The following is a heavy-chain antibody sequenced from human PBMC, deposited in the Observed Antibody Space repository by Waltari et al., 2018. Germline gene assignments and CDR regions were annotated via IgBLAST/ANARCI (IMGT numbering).Heavy chain of an antibody. CDR2: ISHSGYT. CDR3: ASLLLDTPPGSDYYYMDV. Sequence: QVHLQQWGAGLLKPSEPLSLTCGVYGGTLSGFYCSWTRQPPGKGLEWIGEISHSGYTTYNPSLKSRVTMSLDTSKSQFSLTLYSMTAADTAVYYCASLLLDTPPGSDYYYMDVWGKGTTVTVSS. CDR1: GGTLSGFY. J-gene: IGHJ6*03. V-gene: IGHV4-34*02. D-gene: IGHD3-3*01.